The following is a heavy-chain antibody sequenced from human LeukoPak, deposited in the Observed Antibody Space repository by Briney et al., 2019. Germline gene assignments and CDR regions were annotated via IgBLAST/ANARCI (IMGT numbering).Heavy chain of an antibody. V-gene: IGHV3-23*01. CDR3: VRDHYYSMDV. CDR2: ISDGSST. CDR1: GFTFSSYA. J-gene: IGHJ6*02. Sequence: GGSLRLSCAASGFTFSSYAMSWVRQAPGKGLEWVSGISDGSSTTYADSVKGRFTITRDNPKNTLYLQMNSLRAEDTAVYYCVRDHYYSMDVWGQGTTVTAS.